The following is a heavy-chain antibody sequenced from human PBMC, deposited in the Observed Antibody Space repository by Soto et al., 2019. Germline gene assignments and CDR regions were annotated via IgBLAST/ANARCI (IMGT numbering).Heavy chain of an antibody. J-gene: IGHJ6*02. CDR1: GGTFSSYA. D-gene: IGHD2-2*01. V-gene: IGHV1-69*13. Sequence: SVEVSCKASGGTFSSYAISWVRQAPGQGLEWMGGIIPIFGTSDYAQKFQDRVTITADESTSTAYMDLSSLRSEDTAVYYCARGSTPNFYYGMDVWGQGTTVTVSS. CDR2: IIPIFGTS. CDR3: ARGSTPNFYYGMDV.